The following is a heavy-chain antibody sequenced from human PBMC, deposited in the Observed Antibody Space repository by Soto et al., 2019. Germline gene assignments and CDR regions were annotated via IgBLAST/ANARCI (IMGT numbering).Heavy chain of an antibody. CDR1: GGSISSGDYY. CDR2: IYYSGST. J-gene: IGHJ1*01. CDR3: ARRPQDCSGGRCYLDFYH. D-gene: IGHD2-15*01. V-gene: IGHV4-30-4*01. Sequence: QVQLQESGPGLVKPSQTLSLTCTVSGGSISSGDYYWSWIRQPPGKGLEWIGYIYYSGSTYYNPSLKSRVTISVDTSKHQFSLKLSSVTAADTALYYCARRPQDCSGGRCYLDFYHWGQGGPGTVSS.